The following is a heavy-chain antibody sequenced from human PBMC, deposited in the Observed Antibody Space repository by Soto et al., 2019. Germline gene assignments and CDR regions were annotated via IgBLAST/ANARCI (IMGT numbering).Heavy chain of an antibody. CDR3: ARSSGGNFGIIIEGTNWFAP. CDR1: RDTFTSYY. CDR2: INPHGGST. Sequence: ASVKVSCKAPRDTFTSYYINWVRQAPGQGREWMGVINPHGGSTAYAQKFKGRVTLTRDTSASTVYMEVSSLTSEDTAMYYCARSSGGNFGIIIEGTNWFAPWGQGTLVTVYS. V-gene: IGHV1-46*01. D-gene: IGHD1-26*01. J-gene: IGHJ5*02.